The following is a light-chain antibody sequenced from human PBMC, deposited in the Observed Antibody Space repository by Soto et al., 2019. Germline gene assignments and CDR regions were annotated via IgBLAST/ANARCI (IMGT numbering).Light chain of an antibody. Sequence: QSVLTQPPSASGSPGQSVTISCTGTSSDVGGYNYVSWYQQHPGKAPKLMIYEVSKRPSGVPDRFSGSKSGNTASLTVSGLQAEDEADYYCSSYAGSNIVVFGGGTEVTVL. CDR2: EVS. CDR1: SSDVGGYNY. V-gene: IGLV2-8*01. J-gene: IGLJ2*01. CDR3: SSYAGSNIVV.